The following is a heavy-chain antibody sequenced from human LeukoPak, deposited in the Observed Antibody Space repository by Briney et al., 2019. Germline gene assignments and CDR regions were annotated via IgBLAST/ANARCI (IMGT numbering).Heavy chain of an antibody. V-gene: IGHV4-59*01. D-gene: IGHD3-22*01. Sequence: SETLSLTCTVSGGSISSYYWSWIRQPPGKGLEWIGYIYYSGSTNYNPPLKSRVTISVDTCKNQFSLKMSSVTAGDTAVYYCASARPYYYYSIGSFDYCGQGTLVTVSS. CDR2: IYYSGST. CDR1: GGSISSYY. CDR3: ASARPYYYYSIGSFDY. J-gene: IGHJ4*02.